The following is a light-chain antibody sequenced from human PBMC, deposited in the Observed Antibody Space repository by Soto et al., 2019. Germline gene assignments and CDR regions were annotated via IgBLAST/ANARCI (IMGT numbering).Light chain of an antibody. CDR3: QQRSRT. CDR2: DAS. J-gene: IGKJ1*01. V-gene: IGKV3-11*01. CDR1: QSVSSY. Sequence: EIVLTQSPATLSLSPGERATLSCRASQSVSSYLAWYQQKPGQAPRLLIYDASNRATGIPARFSGSGSGKDFTLTISSLEPEDFAVYYWQQRSRTFGQGTQVEIK.